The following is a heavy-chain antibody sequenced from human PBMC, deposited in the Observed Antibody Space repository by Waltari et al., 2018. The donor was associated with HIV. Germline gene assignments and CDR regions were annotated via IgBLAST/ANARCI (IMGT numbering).Heavy chain of an antibody. CDR3: ARGGYCTNGVCYKGHFDD. CDR2: INHSGST. D-gene: IGHD2-8*01. J-gene: IGHJ4*02. Sequence: QVQLQQWGAGLLKPSETLSLTCAVYGGSFSGYYWSWIRQPPGKGSEWIGEINHSGSTNYNPSLKSRVTISVDTSKNQFSLKLSSVTAADTAVYYCARGGYCTNGVCYKGHFDDWGQGTLVTVSS. V-gene: IGHV4-34*01. CDR1: GGSFSGYY.